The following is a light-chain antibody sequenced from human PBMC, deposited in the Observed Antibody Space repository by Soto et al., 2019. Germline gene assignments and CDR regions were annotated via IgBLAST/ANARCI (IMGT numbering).Light chain of an antibody. CDR3: QQYSDWPLYT. J-gene: IGKJ5*01. CDR2: DAY. CDR1: QSVSNN. Sequence: EIVLTQSPGTLSLSPGERATLSCRASQSVSNNYLAWYQQRPGQVPRLLIYDAYTRAAGVPARFSGSGSGTEFSLTISSLQSEDFAVYYCQQYSDWPLYTFGQGTRLEI. V-gene: IGKV3-15*01.